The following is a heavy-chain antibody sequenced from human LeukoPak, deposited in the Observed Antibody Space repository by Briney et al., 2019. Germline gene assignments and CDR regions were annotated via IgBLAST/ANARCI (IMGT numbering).Heavy chain of an antibody. CDR1: GFTFSSYA. J-gene: IGHJ4*02. D-gene: IGHD1-14*01. CDR3: VKGTYTAAH. Sequence: GGSLRLSCSASGFTFSSYAMHWVSQAPGKGLEYLSAISRSGDSIYYADSVKGRISISRDNSKNTLYLQMSSLRAEDTAVYYCVKGTYTAAHWGQGTLVTVSS. CDR2: ISRSGDSI. V-gene: IGHV3-64D*06.